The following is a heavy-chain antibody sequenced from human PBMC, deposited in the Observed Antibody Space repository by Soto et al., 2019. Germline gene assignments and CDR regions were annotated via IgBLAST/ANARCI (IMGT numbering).Heavy chain of an antibody. V-gene: IGHV4-30-2*01. J-gene: IGHJ4*02. CDR3: ARARTKLPAYYFDY. CDR2: IYHSGST. CDR1: GGSISSGGYS. Sequence: SETLSLTCAVSGGSISSGGYSWSWIRQPPGKGLEWIGYIYHSGSTYYNPSLKSRVTISVDRSKNQFSLKLSSVTAADTAVYYCARARTKLPAYYFDYWGQGTLVTVS. D-gene: IGHD2-2*01.